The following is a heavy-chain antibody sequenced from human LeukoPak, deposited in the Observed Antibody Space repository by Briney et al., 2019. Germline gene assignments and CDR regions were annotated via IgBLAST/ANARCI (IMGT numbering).Heavy chain of an antibody. CDR1: GFIVNSYG. D-gene: IGHD6-19*01. CDR3: ARDGPKASGWYGSENY. V-gene: IGHV3-48*01. Sequence: GGSLRLSCVASGFIVNSYGMHWVRQAPGKGLEWVSHISSSSGTIYYADSVKGRFTISRDNAKNLLYLQMNSLRAEDTALYYCARDGPKASGWYGSENYWGQGTLVTVSS. J-gene: IGHJ4*02. CDR2: ISSSSGTI.